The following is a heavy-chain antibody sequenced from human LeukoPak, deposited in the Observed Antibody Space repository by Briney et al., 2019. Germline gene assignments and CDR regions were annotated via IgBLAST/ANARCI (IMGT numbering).Heavy chain of an antibody. CDR1: GFTFSNYW. D-gene: IGHD4-23*01. Sequence: GGSLTLSCAASGFTFSNYWMTWVRQAPGKGLEWVANIKQDGSETYYVDSVKGRFTISRDNAKNSLYLQMNSLRAEDTSVYYCARRGAVADAFDIWGQGTMVTVSS. CDR3: ARRGAVADAFDI. V-gene: IGHV3-7*01. J-gene: IGHJ3*02. CDR2: IKQDGSET.